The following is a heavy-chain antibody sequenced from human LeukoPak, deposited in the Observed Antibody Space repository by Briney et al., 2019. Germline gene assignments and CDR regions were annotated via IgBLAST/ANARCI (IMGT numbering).Heavy chain of an antibody. CDR1: GYSISSYA. D-gene: IGHD6-19*01. J-gene: IGHJ1*01. Sequence: PGGSLRLSCAASGYSISSYAMSWVRQAPGKGLEWVSLIRYGGGGTYYADSVKGRFIISRDTSENTLYLQMNSLRAEDTALYSCAMDTVGRWLVHFHHWGQGTPVTVSS. V-gene: IGHV3-23*01. CDR3: AMDTVGRWLVHFHH. CDR2: IRYGGGGT.